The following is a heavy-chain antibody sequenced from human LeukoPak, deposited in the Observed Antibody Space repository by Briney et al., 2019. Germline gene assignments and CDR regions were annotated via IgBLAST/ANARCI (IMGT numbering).Heavy chain of an antibody. J-gene: IGHJ4*02. CDR2: IRYDGNNK. V-gene: IGHV3-30*02. D-gene: IGHD1-26*01. CDR3: AKRVSGATYLEY. CDR1: GFTFSSYG. Sequence: PGGSLRLSCAASGFTFSSYGVHWVRQAPGKGLEWVSFIRYDGNNKYYADSVKGRFTISRDNSKNTLYLQMDSLRAEDTAVYYCAKRVSGATYLEYWGQGTLVTVSS.